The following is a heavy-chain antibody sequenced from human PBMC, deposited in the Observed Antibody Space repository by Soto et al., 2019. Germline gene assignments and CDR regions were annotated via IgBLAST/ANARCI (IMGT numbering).Heavy chain of an antibody. V-gene: IGHV1-69*08. J-gene: IGHJ5*02. CDR3: ARDRASDGEPNWVDP. CDR1: GGTLSTYT. Sequence: QVQLVQSGAEVKKPGSSVRVSCKASGGTLSTYTVSWVRQAPGQGLVWMGRIVPVLGTTHYAQSFRGRVTFTAYIPTRTAFMELSSLTPEDTAVYYYARDRASDGEPNWVDPWGQGTLVTVSS. D-gene: IGHD2-21*01. CDR2: IVPVLGTT.